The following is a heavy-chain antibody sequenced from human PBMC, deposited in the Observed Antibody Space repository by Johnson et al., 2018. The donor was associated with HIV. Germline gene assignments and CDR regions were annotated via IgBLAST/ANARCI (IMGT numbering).Heavy chain of an antibody. J-gene: IGHJ3*02. CDR3: ARATNSDYYWGIDAFDI. Sequence: VQVVESGGGLVQPGGSLRLSCAASGFTFDDYAMHWVRQAPGKGLEWVSGISWNSCSIGYADSVKGRFTISRDNAKNSLYLQMNSLRAEDTAVYYCARATNSDYYWGIDAFDIWGQGTMVTVSS. V-gene: IGHV3-9*01. CDR2: ISWNSCSI. D-gene: IGHD3-22*01. CDR1: GFTFDDYA.